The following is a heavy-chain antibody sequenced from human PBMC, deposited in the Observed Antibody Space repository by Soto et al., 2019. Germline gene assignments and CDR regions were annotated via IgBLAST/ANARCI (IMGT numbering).Heavy chain of an antibody. Sequence: SLRLSCAASGFTVSSYSMNWVRQAPGKGLEWVSYISSSSSTIYYADSVKGRFTISRDNAKNSLYLQMNSLRAEGTAVYYCARDGPNYDSSGYYYDAFDIWGQGTMVTVSS. CDR3: ARDGPNYDSSGYYYDAFDI. D-gene: IGHD3-22*01. J-gene: IGHJ3*02. CDR2: ISSSSSTI. CDR1: GFTVSSYS. V-gene: IGHV3-48*04.